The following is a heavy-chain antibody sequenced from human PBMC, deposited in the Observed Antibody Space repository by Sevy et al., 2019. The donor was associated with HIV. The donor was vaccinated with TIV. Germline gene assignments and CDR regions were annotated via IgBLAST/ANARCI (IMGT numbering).Heavy chain of an antibody. CDR2: IWYDGSNK. CDR1: GFTFSSYG. D-gene: IGHD6-13*01. V-gene: IGHV3-33*01. J-gene: IGHJ6*03. Sequence: GGSLRLSCAASGFTFSSYGMHWVRQAPGKGLEWVAAIWYDGSNKYYADSVKGRFTISRDNSKNTLYLQMNSLRAEDTAVYYCAREEIAAAGTSTGYYYYMDVWGKGTTVTVSS. CDR3: AREEIAAAGTSTGYYYYMDV.